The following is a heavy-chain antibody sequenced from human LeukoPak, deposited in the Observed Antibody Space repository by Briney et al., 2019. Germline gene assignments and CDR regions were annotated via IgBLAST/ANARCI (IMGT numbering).Heavy chain of an antibody. D-gene: IGHD1-1*01. CDR3: ARDYPTTKGP. J-gene: IGHJ4*02. V-gene: IGHV3-11*06. CDR1: GFTFSDYY. CDR2: ISSSSSYT. Sequence: GGSLRLSCAASGFTFSDYYMNWMRQAPGKGLEWVSFISSSSSYTKYADSVKGRFTISRDNAKNSLHLQMNSLRAEDTAVYYCARDYPTTKGPWGQGTLVTVSS.